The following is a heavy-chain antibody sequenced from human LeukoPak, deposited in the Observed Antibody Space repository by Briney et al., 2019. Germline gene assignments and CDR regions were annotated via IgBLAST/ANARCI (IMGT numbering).Heavy chain of an antibody. V-gene: IGHV3-23*01. CDR3: YIPYYDTSAYKGY. D-gene: IGHD3-22*01. J-gene: IGHJ4*02. Sequence: PGGSLGLSCAASGFTFSSYAMTWVRQAPGKGLEWVSAISGSGGSTYYADSVKGRFTISRDNSKNTLYLQMNSLRAEGTAVYYCYIPYYDTSAYKGYWGQGTLVTVSS. CDR1: GFTFSSYA. CDR2: ISGSGGST.